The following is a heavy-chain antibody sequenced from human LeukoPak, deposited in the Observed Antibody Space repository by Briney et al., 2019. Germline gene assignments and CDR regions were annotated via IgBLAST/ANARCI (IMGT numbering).Heavy chain of an antibody. Sequence: ASVKVSCKASGYTFTNYDINWVRQAPGQGLEWMGWMNTNSGYTGYAQKFQGRVTITRNTSISTAYMELSSLRSDDTAVYYCARVARHDYTYYPGGNYFDYWGQGTLVTVSS. J-gene: IGHJ4*02. D-gene: IGHD4-11*01. CDR1: GYTFTNYD. V-gene: IGHV1-8*03. CDR2: MNTNSGYT. CDR3: ARVARHDYTYYPGGNYFDY.